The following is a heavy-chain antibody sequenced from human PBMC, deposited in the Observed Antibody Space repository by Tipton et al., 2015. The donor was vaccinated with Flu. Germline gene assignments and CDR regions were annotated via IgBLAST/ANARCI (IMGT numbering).Heavy chain of an antibody. CDR2: VSHSGST. D-gene: IGHD2-8*02. J-gene: IGHJ4*02. CDR1: GDSMTTINYF. V-gene: IGHV4-39*07. Sequence: GLVKPSETLSLTCTVSGDSMTTINYFWGWIRQPPGKGLEWIGTVSHSGSTYHNPSLQSRVTISADTSKNVLSLRLSSVTAADTAVYFCARDRYNMYWYKYWGRGTLVTVSS. CDR3: ARDRYNMYWYKY.